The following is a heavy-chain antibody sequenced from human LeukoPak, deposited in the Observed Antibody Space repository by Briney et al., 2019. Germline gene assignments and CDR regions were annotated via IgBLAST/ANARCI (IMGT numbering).Heavy chain of an antibody. Sequence: SETLSLTSAVYGGSFSGYYWSWIRQPPGKGLEWIGEINHSGSTNYNPSLKSRVTISVDTSKNQFSLKLSSVTAADTAVYYCARRYCSSTSCLIRRFDPWGQGTLVTVSS. CDR3: ARRYCSSTSCLIRRFDP. V-gene: IGHV4-34*01. CDR1: GGSFSGYY. CDR2: INHSGST. J-gene: IGHJ5*02. D-gene: IGHD2-2*01.